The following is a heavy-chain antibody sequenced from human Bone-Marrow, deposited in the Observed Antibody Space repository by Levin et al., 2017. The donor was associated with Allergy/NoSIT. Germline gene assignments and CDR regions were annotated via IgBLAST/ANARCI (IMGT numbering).Heavy chain of an antibody. CDR2: IWYDGTNK. D-gene: IGHD3-10*01. CDR3: ATDEGWFGESFHEY. V-gene: IGHV3-33*03. J-gene: IGHJ4*02. Sequence: TGGSLRLSCVTSGFIFKNFGMHWVRQAPGRGLEWVAVIWYDGTNKYYADSVEGRFNISRDNSKNTVFLQMNSLRVEDTARYYCATDEGWFGESFHEYWGQGTLVTVAS. CDR1: GFIFKNFG.